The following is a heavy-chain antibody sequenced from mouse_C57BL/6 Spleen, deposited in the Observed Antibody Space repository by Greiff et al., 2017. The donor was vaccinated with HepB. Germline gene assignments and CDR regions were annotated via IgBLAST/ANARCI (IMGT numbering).Heavy chain of an antibody. V-gene: IGHV1-42*01. CDR3: ARTSYYYGSRYYFDY. CDR1: GYSFTGYY. J-gene: IGHJ2*01. CDR2: INPSTGGT. Sequence: VQLQQSGPELVKPGASVKISCKASGYSFTGYYMNWVKQSPEKSLEWIGEINPSTGGTTYNQKFKAKATLTVDKSSSTAYMQLKSLTSEDSAVYYCARTSYYYGSRYYFDYWGQGTTLTVSS. D-gene: IGHD1-1*01.